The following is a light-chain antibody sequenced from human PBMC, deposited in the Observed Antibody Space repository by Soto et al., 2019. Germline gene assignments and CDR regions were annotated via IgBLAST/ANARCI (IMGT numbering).Light chain of an antibody. CDR2: AAS. V-gene: IGKV3-20*01. Sequence: EIVLTQCPGTLSLSPGETATLSGRASQSVTKRFLTWYQQKPGQGPRLIIFAASSRATGIPYRFSGGGSGTDFTLTINRLEPEDFAVYYCQQYGESSYAFGQGTKLQIK. CDR3: QQYGESSYA. CDR1: QSVTKRF. J-gene: IGKJ2*01.